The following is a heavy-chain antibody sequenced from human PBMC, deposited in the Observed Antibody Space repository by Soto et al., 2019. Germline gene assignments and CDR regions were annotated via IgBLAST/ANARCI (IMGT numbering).Heavy chain of an antibody. CDR1: VFSXSTSGMR. CDR3: AXFEEXGFXY. D-gene: IGHD1-26*01. CDR2: IDWDDDK. J-gene: IGHJ4*01. Sequence: PTLVNPTQXLXLTCTFSVFSXSTSGMRVSWIRQPPGKALEWLARIDWDDDKFYSTSLKTRLTXTKDTSKNQVVLTMTNMDPVDTATYYFAXFEEXGFXYWGXXTXVTVSS. V-gene: IGHV2-70*04.